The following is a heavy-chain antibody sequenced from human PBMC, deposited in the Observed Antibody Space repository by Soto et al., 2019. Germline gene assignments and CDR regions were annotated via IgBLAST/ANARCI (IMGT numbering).Heavy chain of an antibody. V-gene: IGHV3-21*01. CDR3: ARWLTGTTYYFDY. CDR1: GFTVSSYN. CDR2: ISSSSSYI. Sequence: GGSLRLSCAAPGFTVSSYNMNWVRQAPGKGLEWVSSISSSSSYIYYADSVKGRFTISRDNAKNSLYLQMNSLRAEDTAVYYCARWLTGTTYYFDYWGQGTLVTVSS. J-gene: IGHJ4*02. D-gene: IGHD1-7*01.